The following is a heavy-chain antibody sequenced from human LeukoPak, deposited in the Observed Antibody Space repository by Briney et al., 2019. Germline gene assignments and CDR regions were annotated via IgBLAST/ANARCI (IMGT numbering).Heavy chain of an antibody. CDR1: GGSISSSSYY. D-gene: IGHD6-6*01. CDR3: ARAARPRNFDY. CDR2: IYYSGST. J-gene: IGHJ4*02. V-gene: IGHV4-39*07. Sequence: SSETLSLTCTVSGGSISSSSYYWGWIRQPPGKGLEWIGSIYYSGSTYYNPSLKSRVTISVDTSKNQFSLKLSSVTAADTAVYYCARAARPRNFDYWGQGTLVTVSS.